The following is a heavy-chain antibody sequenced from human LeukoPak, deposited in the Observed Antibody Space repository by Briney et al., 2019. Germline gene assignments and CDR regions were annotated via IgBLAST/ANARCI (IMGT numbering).Heavy chain of an antibody. CDR1: GYTLTELS. CDR2: FDPEDGET. CDR3: ATATYYYDSSGYKSFDY. J-gene: IGHJ4*02. D-gene: IGHD3-22*01. V-gene: IGHV1-24*01. Sequence: ASVKVSCKVSGYTLTELSMHWVRQAPGKGLEWMGGFDPEDGETIYAQKFQGRVTMTEDTSTDTAYMELSSLRSEDTAVYYCATATYYYDSSGYKSFDYWGQGTLVTVSS.